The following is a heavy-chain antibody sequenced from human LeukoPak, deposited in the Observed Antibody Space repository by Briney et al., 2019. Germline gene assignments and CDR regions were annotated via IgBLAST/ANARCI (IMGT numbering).Heavy chain of an antibody. J-gene: IGHJ3*02. D-gene: IGHD1/OR15-1a*01. CDR1: GSTFSSYS. Sequence: GGSLRLSCAASGSTFSSYSMNWVRQAPGKGLEWVSSISSSSSYIYYADSVKGRFTISRDNAKNSLYLQMNSLRAEDTAVYYCARDAPWAGTNAFDIWGQGTMVTASS. CDR2: ISSSSSYI. CDR3: ARDAPWAGTNAFDI. V-gene: IGHV3-21*01.